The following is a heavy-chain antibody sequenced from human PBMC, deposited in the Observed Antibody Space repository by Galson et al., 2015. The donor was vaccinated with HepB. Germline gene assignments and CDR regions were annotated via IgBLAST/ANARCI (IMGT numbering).Heavy chain of an antibody. CDR3: MLWPSAHLGFGVVMDV. J-gene: IGHJ6*02. CDR1: GFTFSGSA. Sequence: SLRLSCAASGFTFSGSAMHWVRQASGKGLEWVGRIRSKANSYATAYAASVKGGFTISRDDSKNTAYLQMNSLKTEDTAVYYCMLWPSAHLGFGVVMDVWGQGTTVTVSS. V-gene: IGHV3-73*01. CDR2: IRSKANSYAT. D-gene: IGHD3-10*01.